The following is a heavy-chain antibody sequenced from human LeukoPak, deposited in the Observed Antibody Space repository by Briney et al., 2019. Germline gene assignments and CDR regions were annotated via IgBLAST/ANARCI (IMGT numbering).Heavy chain of an antibody. V-gene: IGHV4-30-2*06. CDR3: ARESNINNWFDP. J-gene: IGHJ5*02. CDR1: GGSISSGGHP. Sequence: SETLSLTCAVSGGSISSGGHPWSWIRQSPGKGLEWIGYIYDSGSTFYNPSLKSRVTMSIDRSNNQFSLKLSSVTAADTAVYYCARESNINNWFDPWGQGTLVTVSS. CDR2: IYDSGST. D-gene: IGHD2/OR15-2a*01.